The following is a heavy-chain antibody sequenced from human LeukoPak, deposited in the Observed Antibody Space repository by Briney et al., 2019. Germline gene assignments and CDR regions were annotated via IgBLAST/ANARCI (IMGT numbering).Heavy chain of an antibody. Sequence: GASVKVSCKASGYTFTGYYMHWVRQAPGQGLEWMGWINPNSGGTNYAQKFQGRVTMTRDTSISTAYMELSRLRSDDTAVYYCVLSFVGYYDSSGYLGGAFDIWGQGTMVTVSS. J-gene: IGHJ3*02. V-gene: IGHV1-2*02. CDR3: VLSFVGYYDSSGYLGGAFDI. CDR1: GYTFTGYY. CDR2: INPNSGGT. D-gene: IGHD3-22*01.